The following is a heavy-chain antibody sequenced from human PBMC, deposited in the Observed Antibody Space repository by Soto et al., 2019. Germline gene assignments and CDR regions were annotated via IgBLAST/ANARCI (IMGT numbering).Heavy chain of an antibody. CDR3: SRAVSTMYRLHPHFDY. V-gene: IGHV6-1*01. CDR1: GDSVSTNSGA. J-gene: IGHJ4*02. Sequence: SQTLSLTCAISGDSVSTNSGAWNWIRQSPSRGLEWLGRTFYRSRWYSDYADSVKGRININSDTSKNQFSLQLSSVTPEDTAVYYCSRAVSTMYRLHPHFDYWGQGTLVTLSS. CDR2: TFYRSRWYS. D-gene: IGHD3-9*01.